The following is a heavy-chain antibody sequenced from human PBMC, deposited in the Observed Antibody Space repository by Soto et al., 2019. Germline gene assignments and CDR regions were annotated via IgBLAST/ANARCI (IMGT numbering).Heavy chain of an antibody. CDR2: IYYSGST. Sequence: PSETLSLTCTVSGRSISSVNYYWGWIRQPPGKGLEWIGYIYYSGSTYYNPSLRSRVTISVDTSKSQFSLKLSSVTAEDTAVYFCARFGCGECKCGSCRSLFAYWGQGSLVLVSS. CDR1: GRSISSVNYY. V-gene: IGHV4-30-4*01. CDR3: ARFGCGECKCGSCRSLFAY. D-gene: IGHD2-15*01. J-gene: IGHJ4*02.